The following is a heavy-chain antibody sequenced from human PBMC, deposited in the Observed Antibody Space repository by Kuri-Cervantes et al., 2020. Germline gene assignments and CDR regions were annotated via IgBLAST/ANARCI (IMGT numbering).Heavy chain of an antibody. D-gene: IGHD3-10*01. CDR1: GFTFSSYA. V-gene: IGHV3-66*01. J-gene: IGHJ3*02. CDR3: ASSQLLWFGGGADAFDI. Sequence: GGSLRLSCAASGFTFSSYAMRWVRQAPGKGLEWVSVIYSGGSTYYADSVKGRFTISRDNAKNSLYLQMNSLRDEDTAVYYCASSQLLWFGGGADAFDIWGQGTMVTV. CDR2: IYSGGST.